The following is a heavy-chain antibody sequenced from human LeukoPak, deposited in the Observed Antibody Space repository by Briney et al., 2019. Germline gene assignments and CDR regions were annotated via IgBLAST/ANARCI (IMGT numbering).Heavy chain of an antibody. CDR2: ISVSGADT. CDR3: ASRKEYSTSSVFY. J-gene: IGHJ4*02. V-gene: IGHV3-23*01. CDR1: GGSISSYF. Sequence: ETLSLTCTVSGGSISSYFYIWVRQAPGKGLEWLSGISVSGADTYYADSVKGRFTISRDNSKNTVSLRLNSLRAEDSAIYYCASRKEYSTSSVFYWGQGTLVTVSS. D-gene: IGHD6-6*01.